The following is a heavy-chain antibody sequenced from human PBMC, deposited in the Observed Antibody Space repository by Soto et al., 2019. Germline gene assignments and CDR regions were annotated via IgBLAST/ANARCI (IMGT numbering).Heavy chain of an antibody. D-gene: IGHD6-13*01. CDR3: ARIAAAGTPGGFGY. J-gene: IGHJ4*02. CDR1: GFTVSSNY. CDR2: IYSGGST. Sequence: LRIFCAASGFTVSSNYMSWVRQAPGKGLEWVSVIYSGGSTYYADSVKGRFTISRDNSKNTLYLQMNSLRAEDTAVYYCARIAAAGTPGGFGYWGQGTLVTVSS. V-gene: IGHV3-66*01.